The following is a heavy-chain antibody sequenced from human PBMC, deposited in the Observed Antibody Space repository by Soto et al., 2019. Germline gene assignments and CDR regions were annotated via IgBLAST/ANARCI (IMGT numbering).Heavy chain of an antibody. Sequence: GESLKISCAASGFTVSSNYMRWVRQAPGKGLEWVSIIHTNGSTSVKGRFAISRDNSKNTLYLQMNSLRAEDTAMYYCAKGDLYYYDTSGYLGPDNWGQGTLVTVSS. CDR3: AKGDLYYYDTSGYLGPDN. V-gene: IGHV3-66*03. CDR1: GFTVSSNY. D-gene: IGHD3-22*01. J-gene: IGHJ4*02. CDR2: IHTNGST.